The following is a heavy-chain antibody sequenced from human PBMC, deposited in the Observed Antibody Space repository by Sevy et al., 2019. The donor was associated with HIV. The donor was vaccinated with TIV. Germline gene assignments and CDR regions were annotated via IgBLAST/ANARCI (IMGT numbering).Heavy chain of an antibody. J-gene: IGHJ3*02. D-gene: IGHD2-2*01. Sequence: ASVKVSCKASGYTFTGYYMHWVRQAPGQGLEWMGWINPNSGGTNYAQKFQGRVTMTRDTSISTAYMELSRLRSDDTAVYYSARDLNVVVPAAMPDAFDIWGQGTMVTVSS. V-gene: IGHV1-2*02. CDR1: GYTFTGYY. CDR2: INPNSGGT. CDR3: ARDLNVVVPAAMPDAFDI.